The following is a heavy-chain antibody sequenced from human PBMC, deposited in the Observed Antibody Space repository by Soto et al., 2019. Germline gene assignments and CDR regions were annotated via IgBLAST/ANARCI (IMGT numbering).Heavy chain of an antibody. CDR1: GASISSYY. J-gene: IGHJ5*02. D-gene: IGHD1-26*01. V-gene: IGHV4-4*08. Sequence: SETLSLTCTVSGASISSYYWSWIRQPPGKGLEWIAYIYNTGTTKYNPSLKSRVTISEDTSKNQFSLKLTSVTAADTAVYYCANLPTWGATTFAPWGQGTLVTVSS. CDR3: ANLPTWGATTFAP. CDR2: IYNTGTT.